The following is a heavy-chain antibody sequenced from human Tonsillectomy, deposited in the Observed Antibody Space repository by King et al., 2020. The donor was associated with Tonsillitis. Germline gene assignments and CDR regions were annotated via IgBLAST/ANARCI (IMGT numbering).Heavy chain of an antibody. CDR2: ISAYDGNT. CDR1: GYTFTSFG. V-gene: IGHV1-18*01. CDR3: ARAPGYSSGWYLDY. Sequence: QLVQSGAEVKKPGASVKVSCKASGYTFTSFGISWVRLAPGQGLEWMGWISAYDGNTNYAQKLQGRVTMTTDSSTSTAYMELRSLRSDDTAVYYCARAPGYSSGWYLDYWGQGTLVTVSS. D-gene: IGHD6-19*01. J-gene: IGHJ4*02.